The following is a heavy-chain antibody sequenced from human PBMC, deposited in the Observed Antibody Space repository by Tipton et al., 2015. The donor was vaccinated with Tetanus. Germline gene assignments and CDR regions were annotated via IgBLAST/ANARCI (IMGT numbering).Heavy chain of an antibody. CDR2: MYSGGYT. D-gene: IGHD6-19*01. V-gene: IGHV3-53*01. CDR3: VRDGGSSGFLAY. Sequence: SLRLSCVASGFIVSSHYMSWVRQAPGKGLEWVSVMYSGGYTYYADSVKGRFSISRDNAKNTLYLQMNSLRVEVTAVYYCVRDGGSSGFLAYWGQGTLVTVSS. J-gene: IGHJ4*02. CDR1: GFIVSSHY.